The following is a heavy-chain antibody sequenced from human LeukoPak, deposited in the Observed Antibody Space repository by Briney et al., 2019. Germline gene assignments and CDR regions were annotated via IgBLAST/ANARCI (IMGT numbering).Heavy chain of an antibody. CDR3: ARSSAVAGTGPLDY. D-gene: IGHD6-19*01. CDR2: IWYDGSNK. CDR1: GFTFSSYG. Sequence: PGGSLRLSCAASGFTFSSYGMHWVRQAPGKGLEWVAVIWYDGSNKYYADSVKGRFTISRDNSKNTLYLQMNSLRAEDTAVYHCARSSAVAGTGPLDYWGQGTLVTVSS. J-gene: IGHJ4*02. V-gene: IGHV3-33*01.